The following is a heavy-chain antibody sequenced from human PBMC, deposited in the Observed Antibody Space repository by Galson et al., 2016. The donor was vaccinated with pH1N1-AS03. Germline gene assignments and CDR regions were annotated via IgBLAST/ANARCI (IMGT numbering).Heavy chain of an antibody. Sequence: PALVKPTQTLTLTCSLSGFSVTRSGMRVSWLRQSPGKALEWLARLDWDDDKVYRPSLQTRLAITMDTSRNQVVLTMTHMGPADKATYFCARSPFLVSDAFDLLGQGIMVTVSS. CDR1: GFSVTRSGMR. D-gene: IGHD6-6*01. CDR3: ARSPFLVSDAFDL. J-gene: IGHJ3*01. CDR2: LDWDDDK. V-gene: IGHV2-70*04.